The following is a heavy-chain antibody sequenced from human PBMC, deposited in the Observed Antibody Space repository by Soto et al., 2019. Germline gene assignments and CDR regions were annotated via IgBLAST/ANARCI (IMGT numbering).Heavy chain of an antibody. V-gene: IGHV1-69*01. CDR1: GGTFSSYA. D-gene: IGHD6-6*01. CDR3: ARARRIAARPTLYYYGMDV. CDR2: TIPIFGTA. Sequence: QVQLVQSGAEVKKPGSSVKVSCRASGGTFSSYAISWVRQAPGQGLEWMGGTIPIFGTANYAQKFQGRVTITADESTSTAYMELSSLRSEDTAVYYCARARRIAARPTLYYYGMDVWGQGTTVTVSS. J-gene: IGHJ6*02.